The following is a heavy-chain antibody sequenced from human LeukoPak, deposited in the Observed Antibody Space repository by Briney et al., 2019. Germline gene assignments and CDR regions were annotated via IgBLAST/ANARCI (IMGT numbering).Heavy chain of an antibody. V-gene: IGHV3-30*04. Sequence: GGSLRLSCAASGFNFNNYPLHWVGQVPGRGPQWVALISYDGIDSYIADSVKGRFSISRDNSKNTLFLQMNSLRPEDTAVYYCARDRYTKNYFDALDLWCQGSTVTVSS. CDR1: GFNFNNYP. J-gene: IGHJ3*01. CDR3: ARDRYTKNYFDALDL. CDR2: ISYDGIDS. D-gene: IGHD3-16*02.